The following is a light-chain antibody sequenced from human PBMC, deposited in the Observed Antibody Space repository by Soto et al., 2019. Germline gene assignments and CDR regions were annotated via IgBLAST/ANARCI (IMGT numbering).Light chain of an antibody. CDR1: QSLSTTY. J-gene: IGKJ3*01. CDR2: DTY. V-gene: IGKV3-20*01. CDR3: QQYGSSFT. Sequence: EIVLTQSPVTLSLSPGERATLSCRASQSLSTTYFAWYQQKPGQAPRLLIYDTYSRATGIPDRFSGSGSGTDFTLTISRLEPEDFAVYYCQQYGSSFTFGPGTKVDVK.